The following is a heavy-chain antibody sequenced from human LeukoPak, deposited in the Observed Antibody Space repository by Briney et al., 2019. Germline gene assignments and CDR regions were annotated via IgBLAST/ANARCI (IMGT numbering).Heavy chain of an antibody. D-gene: IGHD6-6*01. Sequence: PGXSXXXSCXXSXXTXSSXXXXXVRQAPGXGLEWVSSVSSSSSYIYYADSVKGRFTISRDNAKNSLYLQMNSLRAEDTAVYYCASGMYSSSPSHWGQGTLVTVSS. CDR2: VSSSSSYI. J-gene: IGHJ1*01. CDR1: XXTXSSXX. V-gene: IGHV3-21*01. CDR3: ASGMYSSSPSH.